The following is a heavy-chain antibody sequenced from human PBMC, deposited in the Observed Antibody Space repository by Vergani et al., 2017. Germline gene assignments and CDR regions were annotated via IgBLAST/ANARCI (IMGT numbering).Heavy chain of an antibody. V-gene: IGHV1-2*02. CDR3: AREKPLGIAVADINWFDP. D-gene: IGHD6-19*01. Sequence: QVQLVQSGAEVKKPGASVKVSCKASGYTFTGYYMHWVRQAPGQGLEWMGWINPNSGGTNYAQKFQGRVTMTRDTSISTAYMELSSLRAEDTAVYYCAREKPLGIAVADINWFDPWGQGTLVTVSS. J-gene: IGHJ5*02. CDR1: GYTFTGYY. CDR2: INPNSGGT.